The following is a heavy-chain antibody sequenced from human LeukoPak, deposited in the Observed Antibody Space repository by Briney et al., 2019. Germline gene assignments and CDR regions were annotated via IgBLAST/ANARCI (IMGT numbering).Heavy chain of an antibody. Sequence: GGSLRLSCAASGFTFSSYAMHWVRQAPGKGLEWVAVISYDGSNKYYADSVKGRFTISRDNSKNTLYLQMNSLRAEDTAVCYCARDSVYYDSSGRDQHWGQGTLVTVSS. J-gene: IGHJ1*01. CDR1: GFTFSSYA. V-gene: IGHV3-30-3*01. D-gene: IGHD3-22*01. CDR3: ARDSVYYDSSGRDQH. CDR2: ISYDGSNK.